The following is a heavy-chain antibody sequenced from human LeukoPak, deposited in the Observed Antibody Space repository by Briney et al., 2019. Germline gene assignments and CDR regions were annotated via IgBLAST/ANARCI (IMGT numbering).Heavy chain of an antibody. J-gene: IGHJ5*02. CDR1: GGSISSYY. CDR3: ARDGFGYYDFWSGYYEGNWFDP. V-gene: IGHV4-4*07. D-gene: IGHD3-3*01. CDR2: IYTSGST. Sequence: PSETLSLTCTVSGGSISSYYWSWIRQPAGKGLEWIGRIYTSGSTNYNPSLKSRVTMSVDTSKNQFSLKLSSVTAADTAVYYCARDGFGYYDFWSGYYEGNWFDPWGQGTLDTVSS.